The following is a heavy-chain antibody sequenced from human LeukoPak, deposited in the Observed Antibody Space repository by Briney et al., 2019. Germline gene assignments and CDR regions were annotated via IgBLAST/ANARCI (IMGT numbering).Heavy chain of an antibody. J-gene: IGHJ4*02. Sequence: GASVKVSCKASGYTFTSYGISWVRQAPGQGLEWMGWISAYNGNTNYAQKLQGRVTMTTDTSTSTAYMELRSLRSDDTAVYYCARDRDSRGWYLYFDYWGQGTLVTVSS. CDR3: ARDRDSRGWYLYFDY. CDR2: ISAYNGNT. D-gene: IGHD6-19*01. CDR1: GYTFTSYG. V-gene: IGHV1-18*01.